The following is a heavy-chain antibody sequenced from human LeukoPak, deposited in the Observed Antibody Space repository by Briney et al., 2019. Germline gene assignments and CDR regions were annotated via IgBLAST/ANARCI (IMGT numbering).Heavy chain of an antibody. J-gene: IGHJ4*02. CDR1: GFTFSSYA. D-gene: IGHD2-15*01. CDR3: ARGKGGYFDY. CDR2: ISGSGGST. Sequence: PGGSLRLSCAASGFTFSSYAMNWVRQAPGRGLEWVAAISGSGGSTYYADSVKGRFTISRDNSKNTLDLQMGSLRAEDTAVYYCARGKGGYFDYWGQGTLVTVSS. V-gene: IGHV3-23*01.